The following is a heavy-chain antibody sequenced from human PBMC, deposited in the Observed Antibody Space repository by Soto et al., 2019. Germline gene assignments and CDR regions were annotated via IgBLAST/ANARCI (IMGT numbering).Heavy chain of an antibody. CDR2: IYPGDSDT. CDR3: ARHVEDSSGYYLPG. CDR1: GFSFTSQW. J-gene: IGHJ4*02. V-gene: IGHV5-51*01. D-gene: IGHD3-22*01. Sequence: GESLTISCKGSGFSFTSQWIAWVRQMPGKGLEWMGIIYPGDSDTRYSPSFQGQVTISADKSISTAYLQWSSLKASDTAMYYCARHVEDSSGYYLPGWGQGTLVTVSS.